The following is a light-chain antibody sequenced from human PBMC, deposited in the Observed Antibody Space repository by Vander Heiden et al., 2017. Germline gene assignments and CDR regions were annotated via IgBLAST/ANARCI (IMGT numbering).Light chain of an antibody. CDR2: EDN. Sequence: SYELTPPPSVSVSPGQTATITRSGDELGNKYLCWYHQRPGQSPALVIYEDNKRPSGIPALFSGSNSRNTPTLNITGTQTRDGGVYYCQLWDSGTAVFRGG. J-gene: IGLJ2*01. V-gene: IGLV3-1*01. CDR1: ELGNKY. CDR3: QLWDSGTAV.